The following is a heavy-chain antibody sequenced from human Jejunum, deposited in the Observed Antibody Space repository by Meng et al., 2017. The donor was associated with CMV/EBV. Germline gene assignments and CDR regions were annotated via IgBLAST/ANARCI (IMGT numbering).Heavy chain of an antibody. J-gene: IGHJ5*02. Sequence: QITLKESGPTLVKPTQTLTLTCTFPGFSLSTSEVGVGWIRQPPGKALEWLAVIYWDDDKRYSPSLKSRLTITKDTSKNQVVLTLTNMDPVDTATYYCALFTRSWFDPWGQGTLVTVSS. CDR2: IYWDDDK. CDR3: ALFTRSWFDP. D-gene: IGHD2-2*01. V-gene: IGHV2-5*02. CDR1: GFSLSTSEVG.